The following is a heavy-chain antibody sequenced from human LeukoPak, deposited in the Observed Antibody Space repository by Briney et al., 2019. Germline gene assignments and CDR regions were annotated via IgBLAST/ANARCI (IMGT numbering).Heavy chain of an antibody. Sequence: GRSLRLSCAASGFTFSSYGMHWVRQAPGKGLEWVAVISYDGSNKYYADSVKGRFTISRDNSKNTLYLQMNSLRAEDTAVYYCAKIASDPRDMATVDYWGQGTLVTVSS. V-gene: IGHV3-30*18. CDR1: GFTFSSYG. D-gene: IGHD5-24*01. J-gene: IGHJ4*02. CDR2: ISYDGSNK. CDR3: AKIASDPRDMATVDY.